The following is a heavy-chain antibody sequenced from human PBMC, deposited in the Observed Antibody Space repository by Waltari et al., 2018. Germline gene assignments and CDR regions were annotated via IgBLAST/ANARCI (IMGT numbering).Heavy chain of an antibody. CDR1: GFTFSSYP. J-gene: IGHJ4*02. CDR2: ISGSGGST. Sequence: EVQLLESGGGLVQPGGSLRLSCAASGFTFSSYPMSWVRQAPGKGLEWVSAISGSGGSTYYADSVKGRFTISRDNAKNSLYLQMNSLRAKDTAVYYCARVLWDGSILAPFDYWGQGTLVTVSS. V-gene: IGHV3-23*01. D-gene: IGHD1-26*01. CDR3: ARVLWDGSILAPFDY.